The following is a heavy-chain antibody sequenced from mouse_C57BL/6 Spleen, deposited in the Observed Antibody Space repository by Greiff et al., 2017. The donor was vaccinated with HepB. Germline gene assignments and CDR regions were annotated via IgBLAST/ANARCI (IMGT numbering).Heavy chain of an antibody. J-gene: IGHJ3*01. CDR1: GYSITSGYY. CDR3: ARGSWFAY. CDR2: ISYDGSN. Sequence: ESGPGLVKPSQSLSLTCSVTGYSITSGYYWNWIRQFPGNKLEWMGYISYDGSNNYNPSLKNRISITRDTSKNQFFLKLNSVTTEDTATYYCARGSWFAYGGQGTLVTVSA. V-gene: IGHV3-6*01.